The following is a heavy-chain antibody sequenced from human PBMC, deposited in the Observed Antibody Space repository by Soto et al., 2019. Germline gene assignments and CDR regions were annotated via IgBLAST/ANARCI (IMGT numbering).Heavy chain of an antibody. Sequence: VGSLRLSCAASGFTFSSYAMHWVRQAPGKGLEWVAVISYDGSNKYYADSVKGRFTISRDNSKNTLYLQMNSLRAEDTAVYYCARDEPIAVAPYYYYGMDVWGQGTTVTVSS. CDR1: GFTFSSYA. D-gene: IGHD6-19*01. CDR2: ISYDGSNK. V-gene: IGHV3-30-3*01. J-gene: IGHJ6*02. CDR3: ARDEPIAVAPYYYYGMDV.